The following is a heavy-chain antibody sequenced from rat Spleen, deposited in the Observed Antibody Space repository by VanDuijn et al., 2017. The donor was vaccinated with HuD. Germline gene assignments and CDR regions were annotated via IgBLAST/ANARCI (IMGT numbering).Heavy chain of an antibody. CDR2: ISPSGGST. CDR3: VRHRAYWFSY. CDR1: GFTFSNYD. V-gene: IGHV5-25*01. J-gene: IGHJ3*01. Sequence: EVQLVESGGGLVQPGRSLKLSCAASGFTFSNYDITWVRQAPTKGLEWVASISPSGGSTYYRDSVKGRFTISRDNARTTLYLQMNSLRSEDTATYYCVRHRAYWFSYWGQGTLVTVSS.